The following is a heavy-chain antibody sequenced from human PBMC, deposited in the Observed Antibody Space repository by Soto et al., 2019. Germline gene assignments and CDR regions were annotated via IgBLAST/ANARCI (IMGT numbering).Heavy chain of an antibody. J-gene: IGHJ4*02. D-gene: IGHD3-3*01. Sequence: SLRLSCVGTGLDFYDFAIHLFRQAPWKGLEWVSGITWNSRVLAYADSVKGRFTISRDNARNSLYLQMDSLRDEDTALYYCAKGRYDFWSPYYFDSWGQGTLVTV. V-gene: IGHV3-9*01. CDR1: GLDFYDFA. CDR3: AKGRYDFWSPYYFDS. CDR2: ITWNSRVL.